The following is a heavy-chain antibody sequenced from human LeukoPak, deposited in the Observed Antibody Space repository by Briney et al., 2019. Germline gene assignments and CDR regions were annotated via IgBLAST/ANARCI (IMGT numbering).Heavy chain of an antibody. CDR3: ARDRRGYYDFWSGYKPVFDY. CDR1: GYTFTSYG. CDR2: ISAYNGNT. Sequence: ASVKVSCKASGYTFTSYGISWVRQAPGQGLEWMGWISAYNGNTNYAQKLQGRVTMTTDTSTSTAYMELRSLRSDDTAVDYCARDRRGYYDFWSGYKPVFDYWGQGTLVTVSS. V-gene: IGHV1-18*01. D-gene: IGHD3-3*01. J-gene: IGHJ4*02.